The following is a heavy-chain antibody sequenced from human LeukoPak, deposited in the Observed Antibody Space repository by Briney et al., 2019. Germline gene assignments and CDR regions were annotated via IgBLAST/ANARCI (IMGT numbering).Heavy chain of an antibody. CDR3: ARAYYYDSSGYGFDY. V-gene: IGHV1-3*01. CDR1: GYTFTSYA. CDR2: INAGNGNT. D-gene: IGHD3-22*01. Sequence: GASVKVSCKASGYTFTSYAMHWVRQAPGQRLEWMGWINAGNGNTKYSQKFQGRVTITRDTSASTAYMELSSLRSEDTAVYYCARAYYYDSSGYGFDYWGQGTLVTVSS. J-gene: IGHJ4*02.